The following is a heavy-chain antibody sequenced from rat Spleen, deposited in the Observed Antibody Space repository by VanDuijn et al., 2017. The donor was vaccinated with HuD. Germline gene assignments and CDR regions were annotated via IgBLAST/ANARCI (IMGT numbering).Heavy chain of an antibody. CDR1: GFTFSNYY. CDR3: TTDRDYYSSYIPRFAY. Sequence: EVQLVESDGGLVQPGRSLKLSCAASGFTFSNYYMAWVRQAPTKGLEWVAYISTGGGGTYYRDSVKGRFTISRDNARSTQYLQMDSLRPEDTATYYCTTDRDYYSSYIPRFAYWGQGTLVTVSS. D-gene: IGHD1-2*01. J-gene: IGHJ3*01. V-gene: IGHV5-27*01. CDR2: ISTGGGGT.